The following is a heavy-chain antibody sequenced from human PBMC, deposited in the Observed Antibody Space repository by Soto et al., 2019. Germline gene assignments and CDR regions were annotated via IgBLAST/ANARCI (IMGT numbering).Heavy chain of an antibody. V-gene: IGHV1-8*01. Sequence: GASVKVSCKASGYTFTSYDINWVRQATGQGLEWMGWMNPNSGNTGYAQKFQGRVTMTRNTSVSTAYMELSSLRSEDTAVYYCARGSRPPFFTIFGVVVPDGAFDIWGQGTMVTVSS. CDR1: GYTFTSYD. D-gene: IGHD3-3*01. J-gene: IGHJ3*02. CDR3: ARGSRPPFFTIFGVVVPDGAFDI. CDR2: MNPNSGNT.